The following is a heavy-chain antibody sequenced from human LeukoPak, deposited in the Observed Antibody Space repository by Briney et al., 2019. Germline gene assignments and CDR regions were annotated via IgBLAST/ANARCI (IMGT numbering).Heavy chain of an antibody. Sequence: GGSLRLSCAASGFTFSSYAMHWVRQAPGKGLQWVAVISYDGSQKYYADSVKGRFTISRDNSKNTLYLQLNSLRAEDTAVYYCASLLIPDIDYWGQGTLVTVSS. J-gene: IGHJ4*02. V-gene: IGHV3-30-3*01. D-gene: IGHD3-16*01. CDR2: ISYDGSQK. CDR1: GFTFSSYA. CDR3: ASLLIPDIDY.